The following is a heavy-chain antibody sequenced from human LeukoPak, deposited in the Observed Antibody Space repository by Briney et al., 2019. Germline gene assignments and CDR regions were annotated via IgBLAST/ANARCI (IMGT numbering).Heavy chain of an antibody. Sequence: SETLSLTCAVSGGSLGDYYWSWVRQAPGEGLEWIGETNQSGSINYSPSLKSRLTLSIDPSKNQFSLNLTSVTAADTAVYYCARGGRAISRAWGQGILVTVSS. CDR3: ARGGRAISRA. D-gene: IGHD3-3*01. CDR2: TNQSGSI. CDR1: GGSLGDYY. J-gene: IGHJ5*02. V-gene: IGHV4-34*01.